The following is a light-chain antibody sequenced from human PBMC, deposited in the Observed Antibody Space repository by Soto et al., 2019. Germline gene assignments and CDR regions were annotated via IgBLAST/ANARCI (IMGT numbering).Light chain of an antibody. CDR2: WAS. V-gene: IGKV4-1*01. CDR3: QHYYTTPRT. Sequence: DIVMTQSPDSLAASLGERATINCKSSASVLYSSNNKNYLAWYQQKPGQPPNVLIYWASTRESGVPDRFSGSGSGTDFTLTISSLQAEDVAVYYCQHYYTTPRTFGQGTKVDIK. J-gene: IGKJ1*01. CDR1: ASVLYSSNNKNY.